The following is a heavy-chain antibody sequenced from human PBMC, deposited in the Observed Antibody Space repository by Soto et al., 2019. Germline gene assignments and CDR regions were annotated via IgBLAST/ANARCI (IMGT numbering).Heavy chain of an antibody. CDR3: ARVIRIGAASDY. CDR2: ISSSSTYN. Sequence: EVQLVESGGGLVKPGGSLRLSCAASGFTFSRYTMNWVRQAPGKGLEWVSSISSSSTYNSYADSVKGRFTISRDDAENSLYLQMSSLRAEDTAVYYCARVIRIGAASDYWGQGTLVTVSS. J-gene: IGHJ4*02. CDR1: GFTFSRYT. V-gene: IGHV3-21*01. D-gene: IGHD6-13*01.